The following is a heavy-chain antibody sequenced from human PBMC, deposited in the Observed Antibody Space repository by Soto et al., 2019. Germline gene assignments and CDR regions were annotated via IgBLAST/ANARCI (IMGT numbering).Heavy chain of an antibody. V-gene: IGHV4-34*01. D-gene: IGHD3-9*01. J-gene: IGHJ4*02. CDR2: INHSGST. CDR1: GGSFSGYY. CDR3: AREGYEIGGLVPFDY. Sequence: SETLSLTCAVYGGSFSGYYWSWIRQPPGKGLEWIGEINHSGSTNYNPSLKSRVTISVDTSKNQFSLKLSSVTAADTAVYYCAREGYEIGGLVPFDYWGQGTLVTVSS.